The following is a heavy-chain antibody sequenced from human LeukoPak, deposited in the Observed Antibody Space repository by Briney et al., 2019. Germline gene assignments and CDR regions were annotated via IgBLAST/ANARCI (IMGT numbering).Heavy chain of an antibody. Sequence: PGGSLRLSCAASGFSFSDHYMDWVRQAPGKGLEWVGRIKNKANSYITEYAASVQGRFTISRDDSQDSLYLQMNSLQTEDTAVYYCATIRGWLGYWGQGTLVTVSS. D-gene: IGHD5-24*01. CDR1: GFSFSDHY. CDR3: ATIRGWLGY. CDR2: IKNKANSYIT. J-gene: IGHJ4*02. V-gene: IGHV3-72*01.